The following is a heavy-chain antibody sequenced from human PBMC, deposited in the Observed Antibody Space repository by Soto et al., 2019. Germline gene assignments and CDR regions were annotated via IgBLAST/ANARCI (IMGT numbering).Heavy chain of an antibody. CDR1: GFTFTSSA. J-gene: IGHJ4*02. Sequence: SVKVSCKASGFTFTSSAVQWVRQARGQRLEWIGRIVVSSGNTSYAQKFQGRVTMTRDTSTSTVYMELSSLRSEDTAVYYCARAGTTYYFDYWGQGTLVTVSS. CDR2: IVVSSGNT. V-gene: IGHV1-58*01. CDR3: ARAGTTYYFDY. D-gene: IGHD1-1*01.